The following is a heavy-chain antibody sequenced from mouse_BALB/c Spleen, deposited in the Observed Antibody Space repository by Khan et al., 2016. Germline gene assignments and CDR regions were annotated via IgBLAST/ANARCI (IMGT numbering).Heavy chain of an antibody. D-gene: IGHD1-1*02. V-gene: IGHV3-2*02. J-gene: IGHJ3*01. CDR2: IDSSGST. Sequence: EVQLQESGPGLVKPSQSLSLTCTVTDYSITSDYAWNWIRQFPGNKLEWMGYIDSSGSTTYNPSLKSRVSITRDTSKNQIFLQLNSVTTEDTATYYGATPYYLFVYWGQGTLVTVSA. CDR3: ATPYYLFVY. CDR1: DYSITSDYA.